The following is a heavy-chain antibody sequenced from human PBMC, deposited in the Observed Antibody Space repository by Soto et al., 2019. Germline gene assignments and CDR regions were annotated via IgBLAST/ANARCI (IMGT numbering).Heavy chain of an antibody. CDR3: GRHGFGPLHGLVGV. V-gene: IGHV4-59*08. D-gene: IGHD3-10*01. Sequence: QVQFQESGPGLVKPSETLSLTCTVSGGSIDNYYCSWFRQPPGKGLECIGYISYSGYSAYNFSLKTQVTMSMGTSKPKFYLTLESVTATDTAVYYGGRHGFGPLHGLVGVWGQGTTVIVSS. CDR2: ISYSGYS. J-gene: IGHJ6*02. CDR1: GGSIDNYY.